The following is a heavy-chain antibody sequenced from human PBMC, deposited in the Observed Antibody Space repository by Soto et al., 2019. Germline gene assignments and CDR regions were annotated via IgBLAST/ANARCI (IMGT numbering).Heavy chain of an antibody. V-gene: IGHV3-21*01. J-gene: IGHJ4*02. CDR1: GFTFSSYT. D-gene: IGHD5-12*01. CDR2: ISSISYK. CDR3: ARDRRDGYNFDY. Sequence: PGXSLRLSGAASGFTFSSYTINWVVQAPGKGLEWVSSISSISYKHYADSVKGRFTISRDNAKNSLYLQMNRMRAEDTAVYYCARDRRDGYNFDYWGQGTLVTSPQ.